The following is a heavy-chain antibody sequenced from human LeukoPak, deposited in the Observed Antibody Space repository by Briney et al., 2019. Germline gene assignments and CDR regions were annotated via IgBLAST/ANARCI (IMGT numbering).Heavy chain of an antibody. CDR1: GCIFISYW. Sequence: GEDPKISCKASGCIFISYWVGRWRQLPGRDLQGLRLIYPDVSDSRCSPSLQGQVTISADRVIRTAYLQWSSLKASDTAIYYSAVASSLGSGRYPDLDYWGQGTLVTVSS. CDR2: IYPDVSDS. CDR3: AVASSLGSGRYPDLDY. V-gene: IGHV5-51*01. J-gene: IGHJ4*02. D-gene: IGHD3-16*02.